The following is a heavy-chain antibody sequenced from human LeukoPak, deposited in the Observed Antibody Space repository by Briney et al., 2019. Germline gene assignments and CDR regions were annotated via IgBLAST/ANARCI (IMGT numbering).Heavy chain of an antibody. CDR2: IKQDGSEK. J-gene: IGHJ4*02. D-gene: IGHD3-10*01. Sequence: GGSLRLSCAASGFTFSSYWMSWVRQAPGKGLEWVANIKQDGSEKYYVDSVKGRFTISRDNAKNSLYLQMSRLRDEDTAVYYCVRGALTWLGELFGYWGQGILVTVSS. CDR1: GFTFSSYW. V-gene: IGHV3-7*01. CDR3: VRGALTWLGELFGY.